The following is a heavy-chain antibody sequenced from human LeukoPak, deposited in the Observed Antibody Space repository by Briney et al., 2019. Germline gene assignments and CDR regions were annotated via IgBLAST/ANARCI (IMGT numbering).Heavy chain of an antibody. V-gene: IGHV1-2*02. J-gene: IGHJ4*02. D-gene: IGHD3-9*01. CDR1: GYTFTGYY. CDR2: INPNSGGT. Sequence: ASVKVSCKASGYTFTGYYMHWVRQAPGQGLEWMGWINPNSGGTNYAQKFQGRVTMTRDTSISTAYMELSRLRSDDTAVYYCARGHYDTLTGLGPFDYWGQGTLVTVSS. CDR3: ARGHYDTLTGLGPFDY.